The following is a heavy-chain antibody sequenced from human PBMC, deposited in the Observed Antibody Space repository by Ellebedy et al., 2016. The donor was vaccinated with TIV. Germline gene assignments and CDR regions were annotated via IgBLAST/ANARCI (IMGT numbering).Heavy chain of an antibody. Sequence: PGGSLRLSCAASGFTFSDSWMTWVRQAPGKGLEWVANINQDASRKYYLDSVKGRFTVSRDSAKNSLYLQMNSLRAEDTAVYYCSSWKYWGQGALVTVSS. D-gene: IGHD1-1*01. CDR2: INQDASRK. CDR3: SSWKY. V-gene: IGHV3-7*01. CDR1: GFTFSDSW. J-gene: IGHJ4*02.